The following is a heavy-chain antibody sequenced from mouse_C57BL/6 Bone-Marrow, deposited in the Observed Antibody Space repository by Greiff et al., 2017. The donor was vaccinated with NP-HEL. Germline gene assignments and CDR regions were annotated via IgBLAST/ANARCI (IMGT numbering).Heavy chain of an antibody. CDR2: SRNKANDYTT. CDR3: ARDARYWYFEV. Sequence: EVMLVESGGGLVQSGRSLRLSCATSGFTFSDFYMEWVRQAPGKGLEWIAASRNKANDYTTEYSASVKGRFIVSRDTSQSILYLQMNALRAEDTAIYYCARDARYWYFEVWGTGTTVTVSS. CDR1: GFTFSDFY. J-gene: IGHJ1*03. V-gene: IGHV7-1*01.